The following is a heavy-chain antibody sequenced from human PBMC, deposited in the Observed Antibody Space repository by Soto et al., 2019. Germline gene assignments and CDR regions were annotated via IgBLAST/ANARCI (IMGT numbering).Heavy chain of an antibody. CDR3: ARQRTSVVTQAYFDV. CDR2: IYYSGST. D-gene: IGHD2-21*02. Sequence: TLSLTCAVYGGSFSGYYWGRVRQPPGKGLEWIGSIYYSGSTYNNPSLRSRVSMSIDTSKDQFSLKLKSVTAADTALYFCARQRTSVVTQAYFDVWGPGSLVTVSS. J-gene: IGHJ4*02. V-gene: IGHV4-39*01. CDR1: GGSFSGYY.